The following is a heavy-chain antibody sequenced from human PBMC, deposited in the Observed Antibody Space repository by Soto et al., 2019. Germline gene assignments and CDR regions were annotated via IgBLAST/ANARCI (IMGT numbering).Heavy chain of an antibody. CDR2: IWYDASKQ. D-gene: IGHD2-15*01. V-gene: IGHV3-33*01. J-gene: IGHJ4*02. CDR3: AAWAEGATEVH. CDR1: GFSFIVYG. Sequence: WGSLRLACEASGFSFIVYGIHFFRQAPGKGLEWVAVIWYDASKQFYAGSVEGRFTISRDNSKATLYLQMNSLRAEDTAVYYCAAWAEGATEVHWGQGTLVTVSS.